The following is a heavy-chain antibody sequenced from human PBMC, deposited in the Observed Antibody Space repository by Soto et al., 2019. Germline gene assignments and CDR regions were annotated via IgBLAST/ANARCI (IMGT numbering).Heavy chain of an antibody. J-gene: IGHJ3*02. CDR1: RDSVTRTMSS. Sequence: SQDNSLTSSICRDSVTRTMSSCNCNRPYPSRGLEWLGRTYYRSKWYNDYAVSVKSRITINPDTSKNQFSLQLNSVTPEDTVVYYCARERGFLSEAFDICGRATLVSLSS. CDR3: ARERGFLSEAFDI. CDR2: TYYRSKWYN. V-gene: IGHV6-1*01. D-gene: IGHD3-10*01.